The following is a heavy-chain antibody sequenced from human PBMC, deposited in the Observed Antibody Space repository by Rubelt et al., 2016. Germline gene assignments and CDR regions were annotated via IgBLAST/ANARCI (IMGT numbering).Heavy chain of an antibody. D-gene: IGHD6-13*01. V-gene: IGHV1-18*01. CDR1: GYTFTSYG. Sequence: QVQLVQSGAEVKKPGASVKVSCKASGYTFTSYGISWVRQAPGQGLEWMGWISAYNGNKNYAQKVQGRVTMTTDTYTRTAYMELRSLRSDDTAVYYCARMRGPYSSSGGEVDPWGQGTLVTVSS. CDR2: ISAYNGNK. J-gene: IGHJ5*02. CDR3: ARMRGPYSSSGGEVDP.